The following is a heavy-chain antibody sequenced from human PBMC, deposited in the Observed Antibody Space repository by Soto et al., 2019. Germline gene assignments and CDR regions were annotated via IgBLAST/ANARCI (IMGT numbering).Heavy chain of an antibody. D-gene: IGHD3-22*01. CDR3: ASKDGYYPTYYFDY. Sequence: SVAVSSTTSRGTFSSYAISWVRQAHGQGLEWMGGIIPIFGTANYAQKFQGRATITADESTSTAYMELSSLRSEDTAVYYCASKDGYYPTYYFDYWGQGTLVTVSS. CDR2: IIPIFGTA. CDR1: RGTFSSYA. V-gene: IGHV1-69*13. J-gene: IGHJ4*02.